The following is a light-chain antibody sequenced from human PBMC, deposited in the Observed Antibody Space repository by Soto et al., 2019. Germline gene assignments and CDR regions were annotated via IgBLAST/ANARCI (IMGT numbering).Light chain of an antibody. Sequence: QPVRTQPASVYGSPGQSNTISCGGTSSDVGAYIYVTWYQQFPGKAPKLILYEVNNRPSGVSNRFSGSESDTAASLTISGLQPEDAADYYCSAYSDIYTKVFGTGTKVTAL. J-gene: IGLJ1*01. CDR3: SAYSDIYTKV. CDR2: EVN. V-gene: IGLV2-14*03. CDR1: SSDVGAYIY.